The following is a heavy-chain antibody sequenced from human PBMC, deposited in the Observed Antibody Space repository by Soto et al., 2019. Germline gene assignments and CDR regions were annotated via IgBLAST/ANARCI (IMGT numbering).Heavy chain of an antibody. CDR3: VWVGTNTSPNWFDT. CDR1: GGSISGYY. V-gene: IGHV4-4*07. Sequence: SATLCLTWTVSGGSISGYYWSWSRKSAGKGLEWIGRIYATGTTDYNPSLKSRVMMSVDTSKKQFSLRLRSVTAADTAVYYCVWVGTNTSPNWFDTLGQRISLTVSS. D-gene: IGHD1-7*01. CDR2: IYATGTT. J-gene: IGHJ5*02.